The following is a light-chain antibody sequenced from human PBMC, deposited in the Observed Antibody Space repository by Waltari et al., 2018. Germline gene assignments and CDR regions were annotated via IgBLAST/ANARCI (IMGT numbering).Light chain of an antibody. V-gene: IGKV4-1*01. CDR3: QEYHSSPFT. J-gene: IGKJ5*01. CDR1: QTVLYSSNNKNY. CDR2: RAS. Sequence: DIVMTQSPDSLAVSLGERATINCNSSQTVLYSSNNKNYLAWYQHKPGQPPKVSISRASLRDNGVPFRFSGSASGSDFTSTTDSLQAEDVAAYYGQEYHSSPFTYGQGTRLESK.